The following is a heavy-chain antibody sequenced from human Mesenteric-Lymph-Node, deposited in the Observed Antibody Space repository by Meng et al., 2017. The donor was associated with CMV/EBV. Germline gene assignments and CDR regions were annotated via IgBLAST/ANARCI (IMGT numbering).Heavy chain of an antibody. CDR3: ARASYYDLWSSFDI. Sequence: GESLKISCAASGFTFRSHTIHWVRQAPGKGLEWVAVISYDGSSKFYPDSVKGRFTISRDNSKDTLSLQMKSLRAEDTAIYYCARASYYDLWSSFDIWGQGTMVTVSS. J-gene: IGHJ3*02. CDR1: GFTFRSHT. CDR2: ISYDGSSK. D-gene: IGHD3-3*01. V-gene: IGHV3-30-3*01.